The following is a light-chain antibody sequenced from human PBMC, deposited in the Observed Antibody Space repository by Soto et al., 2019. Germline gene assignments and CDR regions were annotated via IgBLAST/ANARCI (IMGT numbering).Light chain of an antibody. CDR3: AAWDGSLNGDV. CDR1: SSNIGTNT. Sequence: QSVLTQPPSASGTPGQRVTISCSGSSSNIGTNTVNWYQQLPGTAPKLLIYSNNQRPSGVPDRFSGSQSGTSVSLAISGLQSEDEADYYCAAWDGSLNGDVFGTGTKVTVL. CDR2: SNN. V-gene: IGLV1-44*01. J-gene: IGLJ1*01.